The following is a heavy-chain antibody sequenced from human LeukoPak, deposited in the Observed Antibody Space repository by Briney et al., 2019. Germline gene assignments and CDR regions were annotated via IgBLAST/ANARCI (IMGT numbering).Heavy chain of an antibody. CDR1: GYTFTDYY. J-gene: IGHJ3*01. V-gene: IGHV1-2*02. CDR3: ARSNAFDA. CDR2: INPNSGGT. Sequence: GASVTVSCKASGYTFTDYYTHWVRQAPGQGLEWMGWINPNSGGTNYAQKFQGRVTMTRDTSISTAYMELSRLRSDDTAVYYCARSNAFDAWGQGTMVTVSS.